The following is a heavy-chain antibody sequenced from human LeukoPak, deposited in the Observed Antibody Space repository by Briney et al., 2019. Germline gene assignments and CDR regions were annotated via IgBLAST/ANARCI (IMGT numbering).Heavy chain of an antibody. J-gene: IGHJ4*02. CDR2: ISGSGGST. CDR3: AKDPYYYDSSGYFPF. V-gene: IGHV3-23*01. Sequence: SGGSLRLSCAASGFTFSSYAMSWVRQAPGKGLEWVSAISGSGGSTYYADSVKGRFTISRDNSKNTLYLQMNSLRAEDTAVYYCAKDPYYYDSSGYFPFWGQGTLVTVSS. D-gene: IGHD3-22*01. CDR1: GFTFSSYA.